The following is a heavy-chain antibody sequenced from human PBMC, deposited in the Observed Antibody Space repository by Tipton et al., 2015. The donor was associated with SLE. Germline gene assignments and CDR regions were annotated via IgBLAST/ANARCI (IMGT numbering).Heavy chain of an antibody. Sequence: SLRLSCAASGFTFSSYAMSWVRQAPGKGLEWVANIKQDGSEKYYVDSVKGRFTISRDNAKNSLYLQMNSLRAEDTAVYYCASALLWFGELLSNFDYWGQGTLVTVSS. CDR2: IKQDGSEK. V-gene: IGHV3-7*01. CDR3: ASALLWFGELLSNFDY. J-gene: IGHJ4*02. CDR1: GFTFSSYA. D-gene: IGHD3-10*01.